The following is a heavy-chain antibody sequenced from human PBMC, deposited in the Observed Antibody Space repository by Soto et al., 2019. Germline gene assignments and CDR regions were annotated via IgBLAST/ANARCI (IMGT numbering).Heavy chain of an antibody. CDR2: IIPILGIA. J-gene: IGHJ4*02. CDR3: ASQLGSNWVQYYFDY. D-gene: IGHD6-13*01. V-gene: IGHV1-69*02. CDR1: GGTFSSYT. Sequence: ASVKVSCKASGGTFSSYTISWVRQAPGQGLEWMGRIIPILGIANYAQKFQGRVTITADKSTSTAYMELSSLRSEDTAVYYCASQLGSNWVQYYFDYWGQGALVTVSS.